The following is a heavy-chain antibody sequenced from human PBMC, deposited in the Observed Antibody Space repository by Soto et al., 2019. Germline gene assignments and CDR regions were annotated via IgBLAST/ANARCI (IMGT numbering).Heavy chain of an antibody. Sequence: PGGSXRLSCSASGFTFSSYAMSWVRQAPGKGLEWVSAISGSGGSTYYADSVKGRFTISRDNSKNTLYLQMNSLRAEDTAVYYCAKGHYPSRINMIVVVMSPLEYWGQGTLVTVSS. CDR1: GFTFSSYA. CDR2: ISGSGGST. J-gene: IGHJ4*02. CDR3: AKGHYPSRINMIVVVMSPLEY. D-gene: IGHD3-22*01. V-gene: IGHV3-23*01.